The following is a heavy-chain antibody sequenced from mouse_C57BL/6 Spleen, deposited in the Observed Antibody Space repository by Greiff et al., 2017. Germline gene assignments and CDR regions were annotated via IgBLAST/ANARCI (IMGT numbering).Heavy chain of an antibody. CDR3: ARHYYGSRGDYAMDY. CDR2: IDPSDSYT. J-gene: IGHJ4*01. V-gene: IGHV1-50*01. CDR1: GYTFTSYW. D-gene: IGHD1-1*01. Sequence: VQLQQPGAELVKPGASVKLSCKASGYTFTSYWMQWVKQRPGQGLEWIGEIDPSDSYTNYNQKFKGKATLTVDTSSSTAYMQLSSLTSEDSAVYYCARHYYGSRGDYAMDYWGQGTSVTVSS.